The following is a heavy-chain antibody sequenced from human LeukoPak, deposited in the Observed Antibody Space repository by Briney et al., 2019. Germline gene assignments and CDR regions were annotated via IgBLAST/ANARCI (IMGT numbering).Heavy chain of an antibody. CDR2: ISGSGGST. Sequence: GGSLRLSCAASGFTFSSYGMSWVRQAPGKGLEWVSAISGSGGSTYYADSVKGRFTISRDNSKNTLYLQMNSLRAEDTAVYYCAKGGYSYGYPNDYWGQGTLVTVSS. D-gene: IGHD5-18*01. CDR3: AKGGYSYGYPNDY. V-gene: IGHV3-23*01. J-gene: IGHJ4*02. CDR1: GFTFSSYG.